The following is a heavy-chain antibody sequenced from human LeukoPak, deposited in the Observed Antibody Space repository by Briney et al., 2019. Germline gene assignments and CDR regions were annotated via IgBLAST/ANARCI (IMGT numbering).Heavy chain of an antibody. CDR1: GFTFSSYA. Sequence: GGSLRLSCAASGFTFSSYAMSWVRQAPGKGLEWVSAISGSGGSTYYADSVKGRFTISRDNSKNTLYLQMNSLRAEDTAVYYCARSGDVWSGYQPDYWGQGTLVTVSS. D-gene: IGHD3-3*01. V-gene: IGHV3-23*01. CDR2: ISGSGGST. CDR3: ARSGDVWSGYQPDY. J-gene: IGHJ4*02.